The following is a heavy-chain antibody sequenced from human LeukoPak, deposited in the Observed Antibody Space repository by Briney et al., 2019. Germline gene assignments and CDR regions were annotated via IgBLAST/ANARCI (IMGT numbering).Heavy chain of an antibody. Sequence: GGSLRLSCAASGFTFSDYYMSWIRQAPGKGLEWVSYISSSGSTIYYADSVKGRFTISRDNAKNSLYLQMNSLRAEDTAVYYCARDMVVAATNPAFDYWGQGTLVTVSS. D-gene: IGHD2-15*01. J-gene: IGHJ4*02. CDR2: ISSSGSTI. V-gene: IGHV3-11*01. CDR1: GFTFSDYY. CDR3: ARDMVVAATNPAFDY.